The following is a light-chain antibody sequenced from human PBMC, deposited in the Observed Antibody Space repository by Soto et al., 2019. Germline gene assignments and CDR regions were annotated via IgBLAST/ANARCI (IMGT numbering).Light chain of an antibody. CDR2: AAS. CDR1: QSISVY. Sequence: DIQMTQSPSSLSASLGDRVTITCRASQSISVYLNWYQQKPGKAPQLLIYAASFLQTGVPSRFSGSGSGADFTLTISSLQPEDFATYYCQQSYVSPYPFGQGTNLDIK. J-gene: IGKJ2*01. V-gene: IGKV1-39*01. CDR3: QQSYVSPYP.